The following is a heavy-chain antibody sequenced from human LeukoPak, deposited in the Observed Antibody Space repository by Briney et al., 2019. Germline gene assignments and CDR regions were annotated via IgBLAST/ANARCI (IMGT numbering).Heavy chain of an antibody. CDR1: GGSISSSNW. Sequence: PSETLSLTCAVSGGSISSSNWWSWVRQPPGKGLWWIGEIYHSGSTNYNPSLKSRVTISVDKSKNQFSLKLSSVTAADTAVYYCARCQWLVRVYYFDYWGQGTLVTVSS. V-gene: IGHV4-4*02. CDR3: ARCQWLVRVYYFDY. D-gene: IGHD6-19*01. J-gene: IGHJ4*02. CDR2: IYHSGST.